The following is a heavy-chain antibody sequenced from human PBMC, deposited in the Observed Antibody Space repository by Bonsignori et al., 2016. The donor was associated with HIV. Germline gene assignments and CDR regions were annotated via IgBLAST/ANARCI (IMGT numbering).Heavy chain of an antibody. V-gene: IGHV1-2*02. J-gene: IGHJ4*02. Sequence: WVRQAPGQGLEWMGWINPNSGGTNYAQKFQGRVTMTRDTSISTAYMELSRLRSDDTAVYYCARGYCSGGSCYSDFDYWGQGTLVTVSS. D-gene: IGHD2-15*01. CDR3: ARGYCSGGSCYSDFDY. CDR2: INPNSGGT.